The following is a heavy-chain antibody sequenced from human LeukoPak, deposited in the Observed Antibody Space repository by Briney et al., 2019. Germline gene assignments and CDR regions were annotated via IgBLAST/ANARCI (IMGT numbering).Heavy chain of an antibody. CDR2: ISGGSDTI. J-gene: IGHJ4*02. CDR3: ARDLGRDRYFDS. V-gene: IGHV3-48*04. CDR1: GFTFSPYP. D-gene: IGHD5-24*01. Sequence: PGGSLRLSCAASGFTFSPYPMNWVRQAPGKGLKWVSYISGGSDTIHYADSVKGRFTISRDNAKNSLYLQMNSLRAEDTAVYYCARDLGRDRYFDSWGQGTLVTVSS.